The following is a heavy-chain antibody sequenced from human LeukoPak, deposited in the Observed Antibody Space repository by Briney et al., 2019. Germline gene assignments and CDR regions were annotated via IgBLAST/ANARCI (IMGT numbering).Heavy chain of an antibody. J-gene: IGHJ4*02. D-gene: IGHD6-13*01. CDR1: GDSISGYY. V-gene: IGHV4-4*07. CDR3: ARSSSWSQFDY. Sequence: SETLSLTCTVSGDSISGYYWSWIRQPAGKGLEWIGRIYTSGSTNYNPSLKSRVTMSVDTSKNQFSLKLSSVTAADTAIYYCARSSSWSQFDYWGQGTLVTVSS. CDR2: IYTSGST.